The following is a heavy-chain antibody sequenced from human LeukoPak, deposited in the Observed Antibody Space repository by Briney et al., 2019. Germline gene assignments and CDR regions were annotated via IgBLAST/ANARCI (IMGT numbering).Heavy chain of an antibody. CDR3: ARDNFANMLTAYYSQ. V-gene: IGHV3-11*04. D-gene: IGHD3-9*01. Sequence: GGSLRLSCAASGFIFSDYYMSWLRQAPGKGLECLSYISSNSNSIKYADSVRGRFTIARDKAKNSLYLQMNTLGAEDTAVYYCARDNFANMLTAYYSQWGQGTLVTVSS. J-gene: IGHJ4*02. CDR2: ISSNSNSI. CDR1: GFIFSDYY.